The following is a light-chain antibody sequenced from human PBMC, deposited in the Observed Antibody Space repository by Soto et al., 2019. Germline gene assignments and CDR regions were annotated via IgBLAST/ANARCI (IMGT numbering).Light chain of an antibody. CDR3: RQYYSYPLT. V-gene: IGKV1-8*01. J-gene: IGKJ4*01. CDR1: QGISSY. Sequence: AIRMTQSPSSFSASTGDRVTITCRASQGISSYLAWYQQKPGKAPKLLIYAASTLQSGVPSRFSVSGSGTDFTLTISCLQSEDFATYYCRQYYSYPLTFGGGTKVEIK. CDR2: AAS.